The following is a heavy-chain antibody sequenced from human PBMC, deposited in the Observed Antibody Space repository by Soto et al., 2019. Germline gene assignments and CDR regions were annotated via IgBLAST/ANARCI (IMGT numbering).Heavy chain of an antibody. CDR1: GFTFSSYG. D-gene: IGHD6-19*01. J-gene: IGHJ4*02. Sequence: QVQLVESGGGVVQPGRSLRLSCAASGFTFSSYGMHWVRQAPGKGLEWVAVISYDGSNKYYADSVKGRFTISRDNSKHTLYLQMNSLRAEDTAVYYCAKDTIAVAPTFDYWGQGTLVTVSS. CDR3: AKDTIAVAPTFDY. V-gene: IGHV3-30*18. CDR2: ISYDGSNK.